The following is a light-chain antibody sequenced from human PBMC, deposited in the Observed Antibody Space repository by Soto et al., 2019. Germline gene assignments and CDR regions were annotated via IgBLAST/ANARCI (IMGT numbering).Light chain of an antibody. Sequence: IPLTQSPSSLSASVGDRVTITCRASQGISSYLAWYQQKPGKAPKLMIDAASTLQRGVPSRFSGSGSGTDGTLTISSLQPADVATYLCQQLKSYPPDFGGGTKVDIK. CDR3: QQLKSYPPD. CDR1: QGISSY. V-gene: IGKV1-9*01. CDR2: AAS. J-gene: IGKJ4*01.